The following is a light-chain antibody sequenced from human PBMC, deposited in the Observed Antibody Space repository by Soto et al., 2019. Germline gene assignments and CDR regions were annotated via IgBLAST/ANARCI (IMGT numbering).Light chain of an antibody. CDR1: SFNIGINT. J-gene: IGLJ2*01. V-gene: IGLV1-44*01. CDR2: SNN. CDR3: AAWDDSLNGRV. Sequence: QSVLTQPASASGTPGQRVTISCSGSSFNIGINTVNWYQHLPGTAPKLLIYSNNQRPSGVPDRFSGSKSGTSASLAISGLQSDDEADYYCAAWDDSLNGRVFGGGTKLTVL.